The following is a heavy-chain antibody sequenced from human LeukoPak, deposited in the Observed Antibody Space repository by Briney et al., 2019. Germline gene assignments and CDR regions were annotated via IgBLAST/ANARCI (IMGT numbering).Heavy chain of an antibody. J-gene: IGHJ4*02. CDR1: GFTFSSYD. CDR3: TRAPPGSGWLIDN. D-gene: IGHD6-19*01. CDR2: INTAGDT. V-gene: IGHV3-13*04. Sequence: GRSLRLSCAASGFTFSSYDMLWVRQATGKGLEWVSAINTAGDTFYSGSVRGRFTISRENAKNSFYLQMNSLRAGDTAVYYCTRAPPGSGWLIDNWGQGTLVSVSS.